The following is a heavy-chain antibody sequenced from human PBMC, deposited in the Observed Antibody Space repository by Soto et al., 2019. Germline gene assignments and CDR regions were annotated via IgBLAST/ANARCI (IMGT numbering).Heavy chain of an antibody. J-gene: IGHJ5*02. D-gene: IGHD3-10*01. CDR2: IYNSGST. CDR3: VRNGTSETPSSGKTDYKWFDP. V-gene: IGHV4-38-2*01. CDR1: GDSISNTHY. Sequence: PSETLSLTCAVCGDSISNTHYWGWIRQPPGKGLEWIGSIYNSGSTHYNPSLKSRVTMSVDTSKNQFSLKLSSVTAADTAVYYCVRNGTSETPSSGKTDYKWFDPWGQGTQVTVSS.